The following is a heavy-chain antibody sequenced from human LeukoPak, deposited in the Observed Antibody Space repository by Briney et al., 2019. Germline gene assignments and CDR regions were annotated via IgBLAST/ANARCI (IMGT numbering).Heavy chain of an antibody. Sequence: SQTLSLTCTVSGGSISSGGYYWSWIRQHPGKGLEWIGYIYYSGSTYYNPSLKSRVTISVDTSKNQFSLKLSSVTAADTAVYYCARDSFGESRYYGMGVWGQGTTVTVSS. D-gene: IGHD3-10*01. CDR1: GGSISSGGYY. CDR3: ARDSFGESRYYGMGV. J-gene: IGHJ6*02. CDR2: IYYSGST. V-gene: IGHV4-31*03.